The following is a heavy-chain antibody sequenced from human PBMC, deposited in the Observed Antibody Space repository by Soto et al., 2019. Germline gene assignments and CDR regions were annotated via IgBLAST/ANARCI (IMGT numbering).Heavy chain of an antibody. Sequence: HPVGSLRLSCAGSGFSFSSYVLSWVRQAPGRGLEWVAATSYDGNNRYYADSVKGRFIISRDNSKNTLDLEMETPRPEDTAVYYCAGVYYGGDSVNNFWGQGTPVTVSS. V-gene: IGHV3-30-3*01. CDR3: AGVYYGGDSVNNF. J-gene: IGHJ4*02. CDR2: TSYDGNNR. D-gene: IGHD2-21*02. CDR1: GFSFSSYV.